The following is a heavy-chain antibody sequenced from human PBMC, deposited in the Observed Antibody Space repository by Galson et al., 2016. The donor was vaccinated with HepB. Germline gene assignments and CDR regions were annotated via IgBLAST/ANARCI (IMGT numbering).Heavy chain of an antibody. CDR2: IYTSGST. Sequence: SETLSLTCTVSGGSISSHSWSWVRQPAGKGLEWIGRIYTSGSTNYNPSLKSRVTLSVDTSKNEFSLRLTSVTVADTAVYFCASIGSLWTNGLDVWGQGTTVAVAS. J-gene: IGHJ6*02. CDR1: GGSISSHS. V-gene: IGHV4-4*07. CDR3: ASIGSLWTNGLDV. D-gene: IGHD3/OR15-3a*01.